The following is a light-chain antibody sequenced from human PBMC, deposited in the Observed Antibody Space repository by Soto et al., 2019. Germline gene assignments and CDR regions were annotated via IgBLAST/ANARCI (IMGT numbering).Light chain of an antibody. Sequence: QSALTQPASVSGSPGQSITISCTGTSSDVGSYNLVSWYQQHPGKAPKLMIYEDSKRPSGVSNRFFVSKSGNTASLTISGLQAEDAADYFCCSYARGSTLVFGGGTQLTVL. V-gene: IGLV2-23*01. CDR2: EDS. CDR1: SSDVGSYNL. CDR3: CSYARGSTLV. J-gene: IGLJ3*02.